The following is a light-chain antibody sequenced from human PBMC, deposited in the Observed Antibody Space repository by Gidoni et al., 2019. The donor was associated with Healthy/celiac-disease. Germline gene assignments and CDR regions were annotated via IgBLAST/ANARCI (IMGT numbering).Light chain of an antibody. CDR1: QSVSSN. J-gene: IGKJ1*01. V-gene: IGKV3D-15*01. CDR3: QQYNNWPRT. CDR2: GAS. Sequence: DIVMTQSPATLSVSPGERATLSCRASQSVSSNLARYQQKPGQAPRLLIYGASTRATGIPARFSGSVSGTEFTLTISSLQSEDFAVYYCQQYNNWPRTFGQXTKVEIK.